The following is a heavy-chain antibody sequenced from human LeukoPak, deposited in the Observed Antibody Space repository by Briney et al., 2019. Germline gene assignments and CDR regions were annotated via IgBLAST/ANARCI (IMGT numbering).Heavy chain of an antibody. CDR3: ARERRYYDFWSGYINAFDI. D-gene: IGHD3-3*01. J-gene: IGHJ3*02. Sequence: SETLSLTCDVYGGSFSSYYWTWIRQPPGKGLEWIGEINHSGSSNYNPSLKSRVTISVDTSKNQFSLKLSSVTAADTALYYCARERRYYDFWSGYINAFDIWGQGTMVTVSS. CDR1: GGSFSSYY. CDR2: INHSGSS. V-gene: IGHV4-34*01.